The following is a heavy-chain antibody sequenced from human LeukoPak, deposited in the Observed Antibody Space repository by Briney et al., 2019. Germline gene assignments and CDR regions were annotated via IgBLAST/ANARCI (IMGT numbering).Heavy chain of an antibody. D-gene: IGHD5-18*01. CDR3: ARDRGYSYGYYYYYMDV. V-gene: IGHV1-46*01. CDR2: INPSGGST. Sequence: GASVKVSCKASGYTFASYYMHWVRQAPGQGLEWMGIINPSGGSTSYAQKFQGRVTMTRDTSTSTVYMELSSLRSEDTAVYYCARDRGYSYGYYYYYMDVWGKGTTVTISS. J-gene: IGHJ6*03. CDR1: GYTFASYY.